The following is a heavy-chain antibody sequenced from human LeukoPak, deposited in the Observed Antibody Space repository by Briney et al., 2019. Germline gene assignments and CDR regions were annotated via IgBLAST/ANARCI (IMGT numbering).Heavy chain of an antibody. D-gene: IGHD2-15*01. V-gene: IGHV3-7*01. J-gene: IGHJ4*02. CDR2: IKQDGSEK. CDR3: TRDTGCSGGTCYSFYDY. CDR1: GFTFSSYW. Sequence: GGSLRLSCAASGFTFSSYWMTWVRQAPGKGLEWVANIKQDGSEKYYVDSVKGRFTISRDNAKNSLYLQMNSLRAEDTAVYYCTRDTGCSGGTCYSFYDYWAQGPLVTVSS.